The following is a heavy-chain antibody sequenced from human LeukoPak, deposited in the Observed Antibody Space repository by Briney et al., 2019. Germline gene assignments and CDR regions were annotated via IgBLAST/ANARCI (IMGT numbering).Heavy chain of an antibody. D-gene: IGHD6-13*01. CDR1: GFTFRDYY. Sequence: GGSLRLSCAGSGFTFRDYYMSWVRQAPGKGLEWVSYISSSGSNIYYADSVKGRFTISRDNAKNSLYLQMNSLRAEDTAVYYCARDRGGGVSPHYGIDVWGQGTTVTVSS. CDR2: ISSSGSNI. J-gene: IGHJ6*02. CDR3: ARDRGGGVSPHYGIDV. V-gene: IGHV3-11*01.